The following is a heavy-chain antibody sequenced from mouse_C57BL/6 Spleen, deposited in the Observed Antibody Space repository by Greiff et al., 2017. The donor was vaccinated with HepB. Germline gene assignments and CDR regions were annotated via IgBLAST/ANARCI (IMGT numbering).Heavy chain of an antibody. V-gene: IGHV1-5*01. CDR2: IYPGNSDT. Sequence: VQLQQSGTVLARPGASVKMSCKTSGYTFTSYWMHWVKQRPGQGLEWIGAIYPGNSDTSYNQKFKGKAKLTAGTSASTAYMELSSLTNEDSAVYYCTRESLGAMDYWGQGTSVTVSS. J-gene: IGHJ4*01. CDR3: TRESLGAMDY. CDR1: GYTFTSYW.